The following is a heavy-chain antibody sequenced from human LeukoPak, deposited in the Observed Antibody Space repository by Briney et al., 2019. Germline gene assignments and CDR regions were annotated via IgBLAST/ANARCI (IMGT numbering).Heavy chain of an antibody. Sequence: PSETLSLTCAVSGGSISGGGYSWSWIRQPPGKGLEWIGYIFYSGTTYYNPSLKSRITISVDTSKNQFSLKLSSVTAADTAVYYCARLATPSTMAARGRSWFESWGQGTLVTVSS. D-gene: IGHD6-6*01. J-gene: IGHJ5*01. CDR3: ARLATPSTMAARGRSWFES. CDR2: IFYSGTT. V-gene: IGHV4-30-4*07. CDR1: GGSISGGGYS.